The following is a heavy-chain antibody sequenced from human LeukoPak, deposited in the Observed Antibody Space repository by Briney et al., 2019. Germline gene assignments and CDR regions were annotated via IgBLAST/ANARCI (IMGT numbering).Heavy chain of an antibody. V-gene: IGHV4-39*07. CDR1: GGSISSSPYY. Sequence: KASETLSLTCTVSGGSISSSPYYWGWIRQPPGKGLEWIVSIYYSGTTHYSPSLESRVTISVDTSKNQFSLKLASVTAADTAIYYCAKGAGGFSYYNWFDPWGQGTLVTGSS. D-gene: IGHD5-18*01. J-gene: IGHJ5*02. CDR2: IYYSGTT. CDR3: AKGAGGFSYYNWFDP.